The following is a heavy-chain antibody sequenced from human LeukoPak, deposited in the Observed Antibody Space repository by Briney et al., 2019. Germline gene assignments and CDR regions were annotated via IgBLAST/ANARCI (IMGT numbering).Heavy chain of an antibody. V-gene: IGHV1-8*03. Sequence: ASVKVSCKASGYTFTSYDINWVRQATGQGLEWMGWMNPNSGNTGYAQKFQGRVTITRNTSISTAYMELRSLRSDDTAVYYCARDRGGYYGSGSYDWFDPWGQGTLVTVSS. J-gene: IGHJ5*02. D-gene: IGHD3-10*01. CDR1: GYTFTSYD. CDR3: ARDRGGYYGSGSYDWFDP. CDR2: MNPNSGNT.